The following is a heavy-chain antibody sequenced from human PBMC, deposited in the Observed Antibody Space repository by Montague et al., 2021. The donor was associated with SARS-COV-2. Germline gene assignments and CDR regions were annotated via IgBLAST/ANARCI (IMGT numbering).Heavy chain of an antibody. CDR2: IYYSGST. CDR1: GGSVSSGSYY. D-gene: IGHD3-9*01. V-gene: IGHV4-61*01. CDR3: ARDRGQTYYDILTGRALSVDFANGMDV. Sequence: SETLSLTCTVSGGSVSSGSYYWSWIRQPPGKGLEWIGYIYYSGSTXYNPSVESRVTISVDTSKNQFSLKLSSVTAADTAVYYCARDRGQTYYDILTGRALSVDFANGMDVWGQGTTVTVSS. J-gene: IGHJ6*02.